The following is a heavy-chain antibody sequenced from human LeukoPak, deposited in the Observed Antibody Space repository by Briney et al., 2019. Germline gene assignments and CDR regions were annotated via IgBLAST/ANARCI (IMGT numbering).Heavy chain of an antibody. Sequence: SETLSLTCTVSGSSISSGYYWGWIRQPPGKGLEWIGSIYHSGSTYYNPSLKSRVTISVDTSKNQFSLNLSSVTAADTAVYYCARDFGRNWFDPWGQGTLVTVSS. V-gene: IGHV4-38-2*02. CDR2: IYHSGST. D-gene: IGHD3-10*01. CDR1: GSSISSGYY. J-gene: IGHJ5*02. CDR3: ARDFGRNWFDP.